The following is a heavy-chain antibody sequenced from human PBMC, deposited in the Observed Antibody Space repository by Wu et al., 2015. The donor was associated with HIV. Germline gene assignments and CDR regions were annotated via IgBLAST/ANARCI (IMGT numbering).Heavy chain of an antibody. CDR3: ARWAPRRIGVVSPFPGGTFDI. D-gene: IGHD3-16*01. J-gene: IGHJ3*02. CDR2: INPKSGGT. CDR1: GYTFIDYY. V-gene: IGHV1-2*02. Sequence: QVQLVQSGAEVKKPGASVKVSCKASGYTFIDYYLHWVRQAPGQGLEWMGWINPKSGGTNYAQKFQGRVTMTRDTSITTVYMDLSRVGSDDTAVYYCARWAPRRIGVVSPFPGGTFDIWGQGTKVTVSS.